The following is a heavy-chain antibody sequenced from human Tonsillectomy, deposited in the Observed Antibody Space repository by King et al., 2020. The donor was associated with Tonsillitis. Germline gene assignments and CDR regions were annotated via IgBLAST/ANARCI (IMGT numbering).Heavy chain of an antibody. V-gene: IGHV5-51*03. J-gene: IGHJ3*02. CDR2: IYPADSDT. Sequence: VQLVQSGAEVKKPGESLKISCKGSGYSFTNYWIGWVRQMPGKGLEWMGIIYPADSDTRYSPSFQGQVTISADKSITTAYLQWTSLKASDTAMYYWARRGQELVYDAFEIWGQGTMVTVSS. CDR1: GYSFTNYW. D-gene: IGHD6-13*01. CDR3: ARRGQELVYDAFEI.